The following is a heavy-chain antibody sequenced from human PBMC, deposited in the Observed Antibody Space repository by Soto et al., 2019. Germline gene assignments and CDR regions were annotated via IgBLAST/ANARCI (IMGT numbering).Heavy chain of an antibody. Sequence: QVKLVQSGAEEKKPGASVKVSCKASGYTFTSYAMHWVRQAPGQRLEWMGWINAGNGNTKYSQKFQGRVTITRDSAASTAYMGLSSLRAEATAVYYWGGSIVVVTALDYWGQGTLVTVSS. J-gene: IGHJ4*02. D-gene: IGHD2-21*02. CDR2: INAGNGNT. V-gene: IGHV1-3*05. CDR1: GYTFTSYA. CDR3: GGSIVVVTALDY.